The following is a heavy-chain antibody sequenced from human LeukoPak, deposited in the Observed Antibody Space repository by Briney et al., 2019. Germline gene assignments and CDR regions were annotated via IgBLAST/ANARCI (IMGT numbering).Heavy chain of an antibody. D-gene: IGHD2-15*01. CDR3: ARAELGYCSGGSCYPHLFDH. CDR1: GGSVSSGSYY. Sequence: SETLSLTCTVSGGSVSSGSYYWSWIRQPPGKGLEWVGYIYYSGSTNYNPSLKSRVTISVDTSKNQFSLKLSSVTAADTAVYYCARAELGYCSGGSCYPHLFDHWGQGTLVTVSS. CDR2: IYYSGST. V-gene: IGHV4-61*01. J-gene: IGHJ4*02.